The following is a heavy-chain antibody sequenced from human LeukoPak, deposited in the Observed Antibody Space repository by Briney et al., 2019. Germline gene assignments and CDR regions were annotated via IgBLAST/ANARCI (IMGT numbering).Heavy chain of an antibody. Sequence: GAAVKVSCKASGYTFTTYGVTWVRQAPGQGLEWMGWISPYNGDTNYAQNLQGRVTLTTDTSTCTAYMELRSLRSDDTAVYYCARDGAVAAVFDYWGQGTLVTVSS. CDR3: ARDGAVAAVFDY. CDR1: GYTFTTYG. J-gene: IGHJ4*02. V-gene: IGHV1-18*01. CDR2: ISPYNGDT. D-gene: IGHD6-19*01.